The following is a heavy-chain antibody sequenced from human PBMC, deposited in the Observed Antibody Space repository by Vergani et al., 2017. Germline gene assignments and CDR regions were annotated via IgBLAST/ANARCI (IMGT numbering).Heavy chain of an antibody. J-gene: IGHJ6*02. V-gene: IGHV3-11*04. D-gene: IGHD1-14*01. CDR1: GFTFSDHY. CDR3: AKNPGISTARHYYAMDV. Sequence: LVESGGGSVKPGGSLRLSCAASGFTFSDHYMSWIRQAPGKGLEWVSHISPGASTVSYTDSVTGRFTVSRDNANNSLNLDMTTLRVGDTAVYYCAKNPGISTARHYYAMDVWGQGTTVTVSS. CDR2: ISPGASTV.